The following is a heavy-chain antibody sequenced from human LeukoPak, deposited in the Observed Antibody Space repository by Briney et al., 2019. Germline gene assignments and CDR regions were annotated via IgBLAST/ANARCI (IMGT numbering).Heavy chain of an antibody. J-gene: IGHJ4*02. CDR3: ARDHSLDY. Sequence: PGRSLRLSCAASGFTFSSYAMSWVRQAPGKGLEWVSTISASGGSTYYADSVKGRFTISRDNSKNTLYLQMNSLRAEDTAVYYCARDHSLDYWGQGTLVTVSS. V-gene: IGHV3-23*01. CDR1: GFTFSSYA. CDR2: ISASGGST.